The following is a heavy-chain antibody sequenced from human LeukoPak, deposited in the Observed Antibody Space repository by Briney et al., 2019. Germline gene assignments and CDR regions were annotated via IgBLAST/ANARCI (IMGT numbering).Heavy chain of an antibody. V-gene: IGHV3-30*02. CDR2: IRNDGSNK. CDR3: AKDNKLGVMPEVDSVTHLEY. J-gene: IGHJ4*02. Sequence: GGSLRLSCLASGFTFNYYGIHWVRQAPGKGLEWVAFIRNDGSNKYYADSVRGRFTISRDNSKNTVYLQMNSLRAEDTALYYCAKDNKLGVMPEVDSVTHLEYWGQGTLVAVSS. CDR1: GFTFNYYG. D-gene: IGHD3-16*01.